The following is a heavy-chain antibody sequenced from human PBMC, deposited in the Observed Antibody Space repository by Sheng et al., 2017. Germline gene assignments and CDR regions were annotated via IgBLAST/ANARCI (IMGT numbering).Heavy chain of an antibody. CDR3: ARITFPGTSTSWFNFFDD. V-gene: IGHV3-23*04. CDR1: GFNFNTYP. D-gene: IGHD1-1*01. Sequence: EMQVVESGGGLVQPGGSLRLSCAASGFNFNTYPLSWVRQAAGKGLEWVSAISASGDKTYYIDSVKGRFIVYRDNSRNTLHLQMNILRAEDTAVYYCARITFPGTSTSWFNFFDDWGQGTLVTVTS. CDR2: ISASGDKT. J-gene: IGHJ4*02.